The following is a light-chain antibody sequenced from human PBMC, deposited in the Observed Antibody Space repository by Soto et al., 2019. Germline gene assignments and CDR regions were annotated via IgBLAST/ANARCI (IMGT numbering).Light chain of an antibody. J-gene: IGKJ1*01. V-gene: IGKV1-5*01. CDR2: DAS. CDR3: QQYDSYAWT. Sequence: DIQMTQSPSILSASVGDRVTITCRASQSISSWLAWYQQKPGKAPKLLIYDASSLESGVPSRFSGIGSGTEFTLTITSLQPDDFETYYCQQYDSYAWTSGQGTKV. CDR1: QSISSW.